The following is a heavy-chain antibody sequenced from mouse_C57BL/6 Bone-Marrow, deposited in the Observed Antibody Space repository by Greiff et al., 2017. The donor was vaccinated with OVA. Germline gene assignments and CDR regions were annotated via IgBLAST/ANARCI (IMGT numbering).Heavy chain of an antibody. CDR2: IDPENGDT. Sequence: EVQLKESGAELVRPGASVKLSCTASGFNIKDDYMHWVKQRPEQGLAWIGWIDPENGDTEYAAKFQGKATITADTSSNTAYLQLSSLTSEDTAVCYCAAVWYLGVWGTGTTVTVSS. D-gene: IGHD1-3*01. CDR1: GFNIKDDY. J-gene: IGHJ1*03. V-gene: IGHV14-4*01. CDR3: AAVWYLGV.